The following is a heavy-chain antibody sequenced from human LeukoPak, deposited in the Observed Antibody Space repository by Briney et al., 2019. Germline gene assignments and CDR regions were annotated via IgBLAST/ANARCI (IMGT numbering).Heavy chain of an antibody. D-gene: IGHD3-9*01. J-gene: IGHJ4*02. V-gene: IGHV4-39*01. Sequence: SETLSLTCTVSGGSISSSSYSWGWIRQPPGKGLEWIGSIYYSGSTYYNPSLKSRVTISVDTSKSQFSLKLSSVTAADTAVYYCARGRFLYYDILTGYYAFDYWGQGTLVTVSS. CDR3: ARGRFLYYDILTGYYAFDY. CDR2: IYYSGST. CDR1: GGSISSSSYS.